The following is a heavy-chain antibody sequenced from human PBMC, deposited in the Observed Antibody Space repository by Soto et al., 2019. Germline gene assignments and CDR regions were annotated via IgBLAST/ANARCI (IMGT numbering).Heavy chain of an antibody. J-gene: IGHJ6*02. V-gene: IGHV3-23*01. D-gene: IGHD2-8*01. CDR2: ISGSGGST. CDR1: GFTFSSYA. CDR3: AKGPLPWVYATPPYGMDV. Sequence: GGSLRLSCAASGFTFSSYAMSWVRQAPGKGLEWVSAISGSGGSTYYADSVKGRFTISRDNSKNTLYLQMNSLRAEDTAVYYCAKGPLPWVYATPPYGMDVWGQGTTVTVSS.